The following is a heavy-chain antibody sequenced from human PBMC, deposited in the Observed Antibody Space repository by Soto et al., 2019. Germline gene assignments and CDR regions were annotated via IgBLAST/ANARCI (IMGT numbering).Heavy chain of an antibody. V-gene: IGHV3-23*01. CDR2: ISDSGVTT. CDR1: GFTFTNYA. Sequence: GGSLRLSCAASGFTFTNYALRWVRQAPGKGLEWVSSISDSGVTTYYADSVKGRFTITRDNSKNMVYLQMNSLRAEDTAVYYCARARAPFKDRGGLWFDPWGQGTLVTVSS. J-gene: IGHJ5*02. CDR3: ARARAPFKDRGGLWFDP. D-gene: IGHD3-16*01.